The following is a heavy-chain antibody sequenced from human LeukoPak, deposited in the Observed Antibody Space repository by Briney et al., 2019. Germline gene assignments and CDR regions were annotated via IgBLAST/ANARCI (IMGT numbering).Heavy chain of an antibody. J-gene: IGHJ6*04. CDR2: IRYDGSYK. CDR1: GFTFTSYG. Sequence: GGSLRLSWAASGFTFTSYGMHWVRQAPGKGVDGVAFIRYDGSYKDYADSVKGGFTISRDKGKNSMYLQMNSLRAEDTAVYYCAELGITMIGGVWGKGTTVTISS. V-gene: IGHV3-30*02. CDR3: AELGITMIGGV. D-gene: IGHD3-10*02.